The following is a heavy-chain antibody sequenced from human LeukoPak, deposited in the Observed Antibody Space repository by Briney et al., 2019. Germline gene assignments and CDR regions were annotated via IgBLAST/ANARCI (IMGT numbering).Heavy chain of an antibody. CDR1: GFTFSSYS. D-gene: IGHD6-19*01. V-gene: IGHV3-21*01. CDR2: ISSSSSYI. CDR3: AKSFIIAVAGTGDY. J-gene: IGHJ4*02. Sequence: GGSLRLSCAASGFTFSSYSMNWVRQAPGKGLEWVSSISSSSSYIYYADSVKGRFTISRDNAKNSLYLQMNSLRAEDTAVYYCAKSFIIAVAGTGDYWGQGTLVTVSS.